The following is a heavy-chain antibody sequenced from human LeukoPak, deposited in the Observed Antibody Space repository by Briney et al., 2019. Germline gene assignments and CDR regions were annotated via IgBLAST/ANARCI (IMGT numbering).Heavy chain of an antibody. V-gene: IGHV6-1*01. D-gene: IGHD6-13*01. CDR3: ARAKGRSPLFDY. J-gene: IGHJ4*02. Sequence: SQTLLLTCAISGDSVSSNSAAWNWIRQSPSRGLEWLGRTYYRSKWYNDYAVSVKGRIAINPDTSKNQFSLQLNSVTPEDTAVYYCARAKGRSPLFDYWGQGILVTVSS. CDR1: GDSVSSNSAA. CDR2: TYYRSKWYN.